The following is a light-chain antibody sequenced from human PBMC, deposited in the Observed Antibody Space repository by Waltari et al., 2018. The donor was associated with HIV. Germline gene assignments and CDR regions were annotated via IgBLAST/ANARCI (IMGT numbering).Light chain of an antibody. CDR1: ALPDKF. J-gene: IGLJ3*02. Sequence: SYDVTQPSSVSVSPGQTASITCSGYALPDKFVSWYQQKSGQAPVLVIYQDTQRPSGIPERFSGSSSGTVATLTIRGVRTEDEADYHCQSADLSGTYWVFGGGTKLTVL. CDR2: QDT. CDR3: QSADLSGTYWV. V-gene: IGLV3-25*03.